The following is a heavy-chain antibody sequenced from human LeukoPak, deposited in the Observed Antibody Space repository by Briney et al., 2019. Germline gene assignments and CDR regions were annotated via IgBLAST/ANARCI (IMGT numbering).Heavy chain of an antibody. Sequence: ASVKVSCKASGYTFSGYYIHWVRQASGQGLEWMGWINPNSGGTNYAQKFLGRVTMTRDTSISTAYMEVTSLRSDVTAVFYCAGANYYSPFDYWGQGTLVTVSS. V-gene: IGHV1-2*02. J-gene: IGHJ4*02. CDR3: AGANYYSPFDY. CDR2: INPNSGGT. CDR1: GYTFSGYY. D-gene: IGHD3-22*01.